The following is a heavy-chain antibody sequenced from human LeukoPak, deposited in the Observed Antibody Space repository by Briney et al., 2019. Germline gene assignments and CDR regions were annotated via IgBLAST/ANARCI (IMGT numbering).Heavy chain of an antibody. Sequence: SETLSLTCTVSGGSISSYYWGWIRQPPGKGLEWIGSIYYSGSTYYNPSLKSRVTISVDTSKNQFSLKLSSVTAADTAVYYCARFPVVGATAFSFDYWGQGTLVTVSS. J-gene: IGHJ4*02. CDR3: ARFPVVGATAFSFDY. D-gene: IGHD1-26*01. CDR2: IYYSGST. CDR1: GGSISSYY. V-gene: IGHV4-39*07.